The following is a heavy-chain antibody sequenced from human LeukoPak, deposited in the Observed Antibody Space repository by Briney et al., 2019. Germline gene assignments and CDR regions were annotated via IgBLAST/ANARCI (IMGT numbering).Heavy chain of an antibody. CDR3: ARGGYSSSRIPFDY. CDR2: ISGSGGST. J-gene: IGHJ4*02. CDR1: GFTFSSYA. V-gene: IGHV3-23*01. D-gene: IGHD6-13*01. Sequence: GGSLRLSCAASGFTFSSYAMSWVRQAPGKGLEGVSAISGSGGSTYYADPVKGRFTISRDNSKNTLYLQMNSLRAEDTAVYYCARGGYSSSRIPFDYWGQGTLVTVSS.